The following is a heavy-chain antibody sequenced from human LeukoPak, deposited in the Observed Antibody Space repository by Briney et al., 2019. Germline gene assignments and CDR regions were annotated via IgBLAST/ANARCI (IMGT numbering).Heavy chain of an antibody. V-gene: IGHV1-69*13. D-gene: IGHD3-3*01. CDR1: GGTFSSYA. J-gene: IGHJ4*02. Sequence: ASVKVSCKASGGTFSSYAINWVRQAPGQGLEWMGGIIPIFGTANYAQKFQGRVTITADESTGTAYMELSSLRSEDTAVYYRARGGSVLRFLESWGQGTLVTVSS. CDR3: ARGGSVLRFLES. CDR2: IIPIFGTA.